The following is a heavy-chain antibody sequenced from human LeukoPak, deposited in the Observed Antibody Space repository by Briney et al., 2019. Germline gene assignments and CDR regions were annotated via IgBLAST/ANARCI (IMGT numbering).Heavy chain of an antibody. Sequence: GGSLRLSCAASGFTFSSSAMSWVRQAPGKGLEWVSAISGSGGSTYYADSVKGRFTISRDNSKNTLYLQMNSLRAEDTAVYYCAAVRKICSSGFDYWGQGTLVTVSS. CDR1: GFTFSSSA. V-gene: IGHV3-23*01. J-gene: IGHJ4*02. CDR3: AAVRKICSSGFDY. CDR2: ISGSGGST. D-gene: IGHD6-19*01.